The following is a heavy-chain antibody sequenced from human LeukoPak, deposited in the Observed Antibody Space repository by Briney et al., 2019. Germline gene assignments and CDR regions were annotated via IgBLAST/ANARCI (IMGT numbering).Heavy chain of an antibody. V-gene: IGHV1-69*05. CDR1: GGTFSSYA. J-gene: IGHJ3*02. D-gene: IGHD3-10*01. CDR3: ERADATGWFGLKLSGAFDI. CDR2: IIPIFGTA. Sequence: SVKVSCKASGGTFSSYAISWVRQAPGQGLEWMGRIIPIFGTANYAQKFQGRVTITTDESTSTAYMELSRLRSDDTAVYYCERADATGWFGLKLSGAFDIWGQGTMVTVSS.